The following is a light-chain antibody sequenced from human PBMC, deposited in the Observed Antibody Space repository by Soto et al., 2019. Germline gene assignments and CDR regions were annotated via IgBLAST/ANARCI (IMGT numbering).Light chain of an antibody. CDR1: QSVGRW. V-gene: IGKV1-5*03. J-gene: IGKJ1*01. CDR2: KAY. Sequence: DIHMTQYPSTLSASVVGRVTITCRASQSVGRWLAWYEQKTGKAPKVLIYKAYTLYHEVPSRFSGGGSGTEFTLTISSLQPDDFATYYCQQYERFATFGQVTKVDI. CDR3: QQYERFAT.